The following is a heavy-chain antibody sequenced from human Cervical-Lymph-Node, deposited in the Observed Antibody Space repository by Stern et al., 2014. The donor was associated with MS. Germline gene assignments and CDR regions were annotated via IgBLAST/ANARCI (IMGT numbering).Heavy chain of an antibody. CDR2: IYYSGST. J-gene: IGHJ4*02. CDR1: GGSISSSSYY. V-gene: IGHV4-39*01. CDR3: AVTGTTKGADY. D-gene: IGHD1-7*01. Sequence: QLQLQESGPGLVKPSETLSLTCTVSGGSISSSSYYWGWIRQPPGKGLEWIGSIYYSGSTYYNPSLKSRVTISVDTSKNQFSLKLSSVTAADTAVYYCAVTGTTKGADYWGQGTLVTVSS.